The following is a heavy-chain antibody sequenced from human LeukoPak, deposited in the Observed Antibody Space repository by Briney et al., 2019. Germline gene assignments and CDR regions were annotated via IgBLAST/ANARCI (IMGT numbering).Heavy chain of an antibody. D-gene: IGHD2-15*01. CDR1: GYTFTSYY. CDR3: AREEIRCSGGSCYLAY. J-gene: IGHJ4*02. CDR2: INPSGGST. V-gene: IGHV1-46*01. Sequence: ASVKVSCKASGYTFTSYYMHWVRQAPGQGLELMGIINPSGGSTSYAQKFQGRVTMTRDMYTSTVYMELSSLRSEDTAVYYCAREEIRCSGGSCYLAYWGQGTLVTVSS.